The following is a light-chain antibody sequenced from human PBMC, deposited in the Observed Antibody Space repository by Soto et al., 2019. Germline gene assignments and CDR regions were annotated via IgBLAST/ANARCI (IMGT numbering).Light chain of an antibody. Sequence: QSALTQPASVSGSPGQSITISCTGTSSDVGGYNYVSWYQQHPGKAPKFMIYDVSNRPSGVSNSFSGSKSGNTASLTISGLQAHDEADYYCCSYTTSNTRQIVFGTRTKLTVL. CDR3: CSYTTSNTRQIV. CDR2: DVS. J-gene: IGLJ1*01. V-gene: IGLV2-14*01. CDR1: SSDVGGYNY.